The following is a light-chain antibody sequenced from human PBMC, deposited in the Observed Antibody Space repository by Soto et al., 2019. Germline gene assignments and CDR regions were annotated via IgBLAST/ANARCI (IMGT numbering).Light chain of an antibody. CDR3: QQYGNSRGT. J-gene: IGKJ1*01. CDR1: QSVSTSY. CDR2: GAS. Sequence: DIVLTQSPGTLSLPAGDRATLSCRASQSVSTSYLAWYQQKPGQAPRLLIYGASSRATGIPDRFSGSGSGTDFTLTISGLEPEDFAVYYCQQYGNSRGTFGQGTKVDIK. V-gene: IGKV3-20*01.